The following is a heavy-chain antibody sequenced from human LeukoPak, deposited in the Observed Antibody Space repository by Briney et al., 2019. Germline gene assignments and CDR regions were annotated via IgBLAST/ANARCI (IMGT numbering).Heavy chain of an antibody. CDR2: IYSGGST. Sequence: PGGSLRLSCAASGFTVSSKYMTWVRQAPGKGLEWVSVIYSGGSTYYADSMKGRFTISRDNSKNTLYLQLNSLRAEDTAVYYCARARVGATGFDYWGQGTLVTVSS. D-gene: IGHD1-26*01. V-gene: IGHV3-53*01. CDR1: GFTVSSKY. J-gene: IGHJ4*02. CDR3: ARARVGATGFDY.